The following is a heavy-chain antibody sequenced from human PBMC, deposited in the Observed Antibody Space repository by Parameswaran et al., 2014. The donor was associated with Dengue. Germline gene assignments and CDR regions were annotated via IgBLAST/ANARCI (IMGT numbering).Heavy chain of an antibody. CDR3: VRQDCRGGNCYPHFDS. J-gene: IGHJ4*02. Sequence: GESLKISCAASGFTFRNYWMSWVRQAPGKGLEWVANIRQDGSEKYFVDSVEGRFTISRDNAKNSMYLEMNSLRAEDTAFYYCVRQDCRGGNCYPHFDSWGPGNPGHRLL. V-gene: IGHV3-7*01. CDR2: IRQDGSEK. CDR1: GFTFRNYW. D-gene: IGHD2-15*01.